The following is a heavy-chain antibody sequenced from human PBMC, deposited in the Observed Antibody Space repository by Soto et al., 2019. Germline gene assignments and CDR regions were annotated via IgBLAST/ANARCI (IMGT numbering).Heavy chain of an antibody. Sequence: GASVKVSCKASGYTFPGYYMHWVRQAPGQGLEWMGWINPNSGGTNYAQKFQGRVTMTRDTSISTAYMELSRLRSDDTAVYYCARDWVVGATISYYYYGMDVWGQGTTVTVSS. J-gene: IGHJ6*02. CDR1: GYTFPGYY. CDR2: INPNSGGT. D-gene: IGHD1-26*01. CDR3: ARDWVVGATISYYYYGMDV. V-gene: IGHV1-2*02.